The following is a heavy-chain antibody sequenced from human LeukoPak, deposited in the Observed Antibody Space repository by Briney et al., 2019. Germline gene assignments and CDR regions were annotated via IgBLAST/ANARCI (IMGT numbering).Heavy chain of an antibody. CDR1: GFTLSGSA. CDR2: IRSKANNYAT. Sequence: PGGSLRLSCAAPGFTLSGSAMHWVRQASGKGLEWVGHIRSKANNYATAYATSVKGRFTISRDDSKSTAYLQMNSLKTEDTAVYYCTSQWLTWGQGTLVTVSS. J-gene: IGHJ5*02. CDR3: TSQWLT. D-gene: IGHD5-24*01. V-gene: IGHV3-73*01.